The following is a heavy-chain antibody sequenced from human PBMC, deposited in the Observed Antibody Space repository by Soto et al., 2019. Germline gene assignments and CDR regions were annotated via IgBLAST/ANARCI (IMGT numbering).Heavy chain of an antibody. D-gene: IGHD3-22*01. V-gene: IGHV4-39*01. J-gene: IGHJ6*02. CDR3: ASGYDSSGYYYVGGYYYYGMDV. CDR1: GGSISSSSYY. Sequence: SETLSLTCTVSGGSISSSSYYWGWIRQPPGKGLEWIGSIYYSGSTYYNPSLKSRVTISVDTSKNQFSLKLSSVTATDTAVYYCASGYDSSGYYYVGGYYYYGMDVWGQGTTVTVSS. CDR2: IYYSGST.